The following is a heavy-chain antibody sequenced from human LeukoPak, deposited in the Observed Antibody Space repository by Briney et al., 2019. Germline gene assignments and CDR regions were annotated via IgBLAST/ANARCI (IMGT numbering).Heavy chain of an antibody. CDR3: ARDLSSGLFDY. J-gene: IGHJ4*02. Sequence: ASVRVSCKSSGYTFTGYYMHWVRQAPGQGLEWMGWINPNSGGTNYAQKFQGRVTMTRDTSISTAYVELSRLRSDDTAVYHCARDLSSGLFDYWGQGTLVTVSS. D-gene: IGHD6-19*01. CDR2: INPNSGGT. V-gene: IGHV1-2*02. CDR1: GYTFTGYY.